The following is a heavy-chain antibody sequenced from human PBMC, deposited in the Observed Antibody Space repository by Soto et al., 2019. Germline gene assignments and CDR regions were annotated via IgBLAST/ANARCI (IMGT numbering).Heavy chain of an antibody. V-gene: IGHV3-74*01. CDR3: ARDTVSYRDNPLFDY. Sequence: GGSLRLSCAASGFTFSSYFIHWVRQAPWKGLVWVSRINYDGITTTYADSVKGRFTISRDNAKHTLYLQMNSLRAEDTAVYFCARDTVSYRDNPLFDYWGQGSLVTVSS. CDR1: GFTFSSYF. CDR2: INYDGITT. D-gene: IGHD1-20*01. J-gene: IGHJ4*02.